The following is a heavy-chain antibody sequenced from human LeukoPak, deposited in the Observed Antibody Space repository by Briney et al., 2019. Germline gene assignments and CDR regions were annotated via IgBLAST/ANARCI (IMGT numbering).Heavy chain of an antibody. CDR2: INPNSGGT. CDR1: GYTFSDYY. D-gene: IGHD3-10*01. V-gene: IGHV1-2*02. Sequence: WASVKVSGKASGYTFSDYYMRWVRQAPGQGLEWMGWINPNSGGTNYAQKFQGRVTMTRDTSISTAYMELSRLRSDDTAVYYCARYGERYGRYFDLWGRGTLVTVSS. CDR3: ARYGERYGRYFDL. J-gene: IGHJ2*01.